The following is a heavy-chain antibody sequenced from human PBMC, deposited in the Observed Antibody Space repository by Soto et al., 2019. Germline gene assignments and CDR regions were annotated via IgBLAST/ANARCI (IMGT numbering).Heavy chain of an antibody. V-gene: IGHV2-26*01. CDR1: GFSLSNARMG. J-gene: IGHJ4*02. D-gene: IGHD3-3*01. Sequence: QVTLKESGPVLVKPTETLTLTCTVSGFSLSNARMGVSWLRQPPGTALEWLAHIFSNNEKSYSTSLKSRLTIAKDTSKSQVGRTMTNMDPVDTATYYCARIGVDFWSGYYTGLDYWCQGTLVTVSS. CDR2: IFSNNEK. CDR3: ARIGVDFWSGYYTGLDY.